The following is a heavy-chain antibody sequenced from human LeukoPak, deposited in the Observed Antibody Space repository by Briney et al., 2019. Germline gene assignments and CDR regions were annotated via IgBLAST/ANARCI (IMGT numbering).Heavy chain of an antibody. CDR2: INTEGSSL. CDR1: GFTFSSYW. D-gene: IGHD3-22*01. CDR3: ARRINYYDSSGYYYVRYFDS. J-gene: IGHJ4*02. Sequence: PGGSLRLSCAASGFTFSSYWMYWVRQAPGKGPVWVARINTEGSSLNYADSVKGRFTISRDNAKNTLYLQMNSLGAEDTAVYYCARRINYYDSSGYYYVRYFDSWGQGTLVAVSS. V-gene: IGHV3-74*01.